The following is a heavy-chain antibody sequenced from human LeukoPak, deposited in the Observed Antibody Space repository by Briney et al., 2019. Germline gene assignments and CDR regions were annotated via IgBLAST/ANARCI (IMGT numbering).Heavy chain of an antibody. Sequence: SETLSLTCAVYGGSSTGFYRSWIRHPPEEGGEWIGEIYHSGSTNYDPSLKRRVSISVDTSKNQFSLKLSSVTAADAAVYCCARATVWAYGMDVWGQGTTVTVSS. J-gene: IGHJ6*01. CDR3: ARATVWAYGMDV. CDR2: IYHSGST. CDR1: GGSSTGFY. V-gene: IGHV4-34*01. D-gene: IGHD3-16*01.